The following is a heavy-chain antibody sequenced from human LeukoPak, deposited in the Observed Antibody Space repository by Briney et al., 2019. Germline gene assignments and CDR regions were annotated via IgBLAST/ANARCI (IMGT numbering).Heavy chain of an antibody. D-gene: IGHD1-26*01. CDR2: VVPNSGGT. J-gene: IGHJ4*02. Sequence: ASVKVSCKASGYTFTDYYIHWVRQAPGQGLEWMGWVVPNSGGTNYAQKFQGRVTMTRDTSISTAYMELSRLRSDDTAIYYCARGDVGRSLDYWGQGNLVTVSS. CDR1: GYTFTDYY. CDR3: ARGDVGRSLDY. V-gene: IGHV1-2*02.